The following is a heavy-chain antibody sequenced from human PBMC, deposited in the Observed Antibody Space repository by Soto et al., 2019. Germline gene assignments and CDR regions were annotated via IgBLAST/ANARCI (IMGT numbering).Heavy chain of an antibody. J-gene: IGHJ4*02. V-gene: IGHV3-30-3*01. Sequence: QVQLVESGGGVVQPGRSLRLSCAASGFTFSSCAMHWVRQAPGKGLEWVALISYDGSNKYYADSVKGRFTISRDNSKNTLYLQMNSLGAEDTAVYYCAKDKRDLRFLEWSYYFYFWGQGTLVTVSS. D-gene: IGHD3-3*01. CDR3: AKDKRDLRFLEWSYYFYF. CDR1: GFTFSSCA. CDR2: ISYDGSNK.